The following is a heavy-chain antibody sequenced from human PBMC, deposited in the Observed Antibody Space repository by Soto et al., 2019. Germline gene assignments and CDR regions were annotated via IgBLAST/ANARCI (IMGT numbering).Heavy chain of an antibody. CDR1: GYTFTSYA. Sequence: QVQLVQSGAEVKKPGASVKVSCKTSGYTFTSYAISWVRQAPGQGLEWMGWISAYNGNTHYAQKLQGRVTMTTDTSTSTAYMALRSLRSDDTAVYYCARDLAAAGPFDYWGQGTLVTVSS. V-gene: IGHV1-18*01. CDR2: ISAYNGNT. CDR3: ARDLAAAGPFDY. J-gene: IGHJ4*02. D-gene: IGHD6-13*01.